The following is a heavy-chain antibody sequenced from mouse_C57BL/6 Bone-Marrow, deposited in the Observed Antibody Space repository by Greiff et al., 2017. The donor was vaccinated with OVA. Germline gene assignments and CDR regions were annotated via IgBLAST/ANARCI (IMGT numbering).Heavy chain of an antibody. CDR3: TGLTTVVADRYFDV. D-gene: IGHD1-1*01. Sequence: EVMLVESGGGLVQPGGSMKLSCVASGFTFSNYWMNWVRQSPEKGLEWVAQIRLKSDNYATHYAESVKGRFTISRDDSKSSVYLQMNNLRAEDTGIYYCTGLTTVVADRYFDVWGTGTTVTVSS. J-gene: IGHJ1*03. CDR1: GFTFSNYW. V-gene: IGHV6-3*01. CDR2: IRLKSDNYAT.